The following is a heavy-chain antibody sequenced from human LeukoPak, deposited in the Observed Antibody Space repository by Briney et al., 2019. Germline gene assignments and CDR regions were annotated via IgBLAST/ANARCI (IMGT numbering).Heavy chain of an antibody. CDR3: ARLGRVIVDFDP. J-gene: IGHJ5*02. D-gene: IGHD2-21*01. CDR1: GDSVTNSSYY. Sequence: SETLSLTCTVSGDSVTNSSYYWGWVRQPPGKGLEWIGSIYYTGSADYNPSLKSRVTVSVDTSKNHFSLKLNSVTAADTAVYYCARLGRVIVDFDPWGQGTLVTVSS. CDR2: IYYTGSA. V-gene: IGHV4-39*07.